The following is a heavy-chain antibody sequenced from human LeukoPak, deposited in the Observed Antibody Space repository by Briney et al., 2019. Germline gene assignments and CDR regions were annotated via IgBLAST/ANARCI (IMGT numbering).Heavy chain of an antibody. CDR1: GGSIXXGSYY. CDR3: AGALTPGLKGYSSSWYGDTTGQTDRVGYNWFDP. Sequence: PXQTXXLTCTVSGGSIXXGSYYWXXXRXPAXXGLXXIXXIYTSGSTNYNPSLKSRVTISVDTSKNQFSLKLSSVTAADTAVYYCAGALTPGLKGYSSSWYGDTTGQTDRVGYNWFDPWGQGTLVTVSS. CDR2: IYTSGST. D-gene: IGHD6-13*01. V-gene: IGHV4-61*02. J-gene: IGHJ5*02.